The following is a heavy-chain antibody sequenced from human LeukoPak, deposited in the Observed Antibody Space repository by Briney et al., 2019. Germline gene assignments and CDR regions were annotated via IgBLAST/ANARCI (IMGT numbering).Heavy chain of an antibody. CDR1: GYTFTSRD. CDR2: MNPNSGNT. CDR3: ARDISKWLQKPWFDP. J-gene: IGHJ5*02. Sequence: ASVKVSCKASGYTFTSRDINWVRPAAGQGLEWLGWMNPNSGNTGYAQKFQGRVTMTRNTSISTAYMELSSLTSEDTAVYYCARDISKWLQKPWFDPWGQGTLVTVFS. D-gene: IGHD3-22*01. V-gene: IGHV1-8*01.